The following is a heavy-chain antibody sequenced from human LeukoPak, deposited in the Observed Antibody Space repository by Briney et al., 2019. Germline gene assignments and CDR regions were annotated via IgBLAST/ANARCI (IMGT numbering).Heavy chain of an antibody. CDR3: AKDSDSYGYFGY. J-gene: IGHJ4*02. CDR1: GFTFSTYA. CDR2: ISGSGDAT. D-gene: IGHD5-18*01. V-gene: IGHV3-23*01. Sequence: GGSLRLSCAASGFTFSTYAMTWVRQAPGKGLDWVSTISGSGDATYFADSVKGRFTISRDNSKNTLYLQMNSLRAEDTAIYYCAKDSDSYGYFGYWGQGTLVTVSS.